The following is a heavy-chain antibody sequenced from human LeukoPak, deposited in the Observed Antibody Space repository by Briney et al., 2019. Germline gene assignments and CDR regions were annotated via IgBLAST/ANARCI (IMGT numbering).Heavy chain of an antibody. CDR2: ISGSGGTT. V-gene: IGHV3-23*01. CDR3: AKDPEVVLVSYYFDY. J-gene: IGHJ4*02. Sequence: PGGSLRLSCAASGFTFSSYAMSWVRQAPGKGREWVSVISGSGGTTDYADSVKGRFTISRDNSKNTLYLQMNSLRVEDTAVYYCAKDPEVVLVSYYFDYWGQGTLVTVSS. CDR1: GFTFSSYA. D-gene: IGHD2-21*01.